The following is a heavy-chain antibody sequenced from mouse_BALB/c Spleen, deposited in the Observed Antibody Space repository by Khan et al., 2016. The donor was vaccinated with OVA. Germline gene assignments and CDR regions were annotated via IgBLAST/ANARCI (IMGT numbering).Heavy chain of an antibody. CDR2: ISSLEYSI. CDR1: GFTFIDYG. CDR3: ARGGFAY. J-gene: IGHJ3*01. Sequence: EVGLVESGGGLVQPGGSRKLSCAASGFTFIDYGMAWVRQTHGKGPEWIGFISSLEYSIYYDDTVTGRFTISGESAKSTLYLEMSSLRSDDTAMYYGARGGFAYWGQGTLVTVSA. V-gene: IGHV5-15*02.